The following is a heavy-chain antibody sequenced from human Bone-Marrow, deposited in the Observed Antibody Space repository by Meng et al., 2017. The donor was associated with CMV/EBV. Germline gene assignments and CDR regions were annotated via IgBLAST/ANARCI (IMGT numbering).Heavy chain of an antibody. V-gene: IGHV3-43*01. Sequence: GFAFDGYAMRWVRQAPGKGLEWVSVISRGGGSSYYADSVKGRFTMSRDNSKNSLYLQMNSLGTEDTALYYCARDIKRGVGWKYFFDHWGQGTLVTVS. J-gene: IGHJ4*02. CDR2: ISRGGGSS. CDR1: GFAFDGYA. CDR3: ARDIKRGVGWKYFFDH. D-gene: IGHD1-26*01.